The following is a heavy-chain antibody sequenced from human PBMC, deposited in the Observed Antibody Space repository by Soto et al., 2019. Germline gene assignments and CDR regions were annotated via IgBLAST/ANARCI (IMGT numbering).Heavy chain of an antibody. D-gene: IGHD3-3*01. CDR3: VRDRSGYYTGGFDY. CDR1: GGSISNYY. J-gene: IGHJ4*02. CDR2: IYATGST. V-gene: IGHV4-4*07. Sequence: PSETLSLTCTVSGGSISNYYWSWIRQPAGRGLEWLGRIYATGSTNYNPSLKSRVTMSLDTSNNQFSLKLSSVTAADTAVYYCVRDRSGYYTGGFDYWSQGTLVTVSP.